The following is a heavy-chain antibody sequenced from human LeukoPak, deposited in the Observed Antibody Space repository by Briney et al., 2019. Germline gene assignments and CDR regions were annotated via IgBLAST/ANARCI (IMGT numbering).Heavy chain of an antibody. CDR3: ARGHYCSGTSCYANWYFDL. CDR2: IYTSGST. Sequence: SETLSLTCTVSGGSISSYYWSWIRQPAGKGLEWIGRIYTSGSTNYNPSLKSRVTMSVDTSKNQFSLKLSSVTAADTAVYYCARGHYCSGTSCYANWYFDLWGRGTLVTVSS. CDR1: GGSISSYY. V-gene: IGHV4-4*07. D-gene: IGHD2-2*01. J-gene: IGHJ2*01.